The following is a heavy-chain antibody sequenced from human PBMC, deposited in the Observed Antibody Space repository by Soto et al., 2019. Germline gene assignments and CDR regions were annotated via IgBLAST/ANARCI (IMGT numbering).Heavy chain of an antibody. CDR2: ISYDGSNK. V-gene: IGHV3-30*03. Sequence: GGSLRLSCAASGFTFSSYVMHWVRQAPGKGLEWVAVISYDGSNKYYADSVKGRFTIPRDNSKNTLYLQMNSLRAEDTAVYYCARSRSPYYYYGMDVWGQGTTVTVSS. CDR1: GFTFSSYV. CDR3: ARSRSPYYYYGMDV. J-gene: IGHJ6*02.